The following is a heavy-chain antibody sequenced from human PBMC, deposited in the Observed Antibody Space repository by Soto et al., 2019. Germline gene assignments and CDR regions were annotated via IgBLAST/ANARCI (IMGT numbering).Heavy chain of an antibody. CDR1: GVTFSSYG. V-gene: IGHV3-33*01. CDR3: ARGSDDFWSGYYSDY. J-gene: IGHJ4*02. CDR2: IWYDGSNK. D-gene: IGHD3-3*01. Sequence: GGSLRLSCAASGVTFSSYGMHWVRQAPGKGLEWVAVIWYDGSNKYYADSVKGRFTISRDNSKNTLYLQMNSLRAEDTAVYYCARGSDDFWSGYYSDYWGQGTLVTVSS.